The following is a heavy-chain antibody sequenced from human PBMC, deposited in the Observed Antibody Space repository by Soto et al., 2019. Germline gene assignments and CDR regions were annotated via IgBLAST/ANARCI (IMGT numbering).Heavy chain of an antibody. J-gene: IGHJ6*02. Sequence: ASVKVSCKASGGTFSSYAISWVRQAPGQGLEWMGGIIPILGIANYAQKFQGRVTITADKSTSTAYMELSSLRSEDTAVYYCARDDSRQQHYYYYGMDVWGQGTTVTVSS. D-gene: IGHD6-13*01. CDR3: ARDDSRQQHYYYYGMDV. CDR1: GGTFSSYA. V-gene: IGHV1-69*10. CDR2: IIPILGIA.